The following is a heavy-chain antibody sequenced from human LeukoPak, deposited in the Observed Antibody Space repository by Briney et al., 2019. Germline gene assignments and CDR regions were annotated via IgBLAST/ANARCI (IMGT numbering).Heavy chain of an antibody. D-gene: IGHD4-11*01. Sequence: SQTLSLTCTVSAGSISSGDYYWSWVRQPAGKGLEWIGRIYSPGTNYNYNPSLKSRVTISIDTSKNQFSLRLTSVTAADTAVYYCARTPWDYSNYWFDPWGQGTLVTVSS. V-gene: IGHV4-61*02. J-gene: IGHJ5*02. CDR1: AGSISSGDYY. CDR2: IYSPGT. CDR3: ARTPWDYSNYWFDP.